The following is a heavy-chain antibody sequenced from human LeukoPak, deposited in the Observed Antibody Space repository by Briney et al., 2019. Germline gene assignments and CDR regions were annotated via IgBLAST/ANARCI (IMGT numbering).Heavy chain of an antibody. CDR2: TSGGSEFI. D-gene: IGHD4/OR15-4a*01. V-gene: IGHV3-23*01. CDR3: AKAGPHRYGDWFDP. J-gene: IGHJ5*02. Sequence: PGGSLRLSCAASGFTFSSYSMNWVRQAPGKGLEWVASTSGGSEFIYYADSVKGRFTISRDNSKNMLYLELNSLRAEDTALYYCAKAGPHRYGDWFDPWGQGTLVTVSS. CDR1: GFTFSSYS.